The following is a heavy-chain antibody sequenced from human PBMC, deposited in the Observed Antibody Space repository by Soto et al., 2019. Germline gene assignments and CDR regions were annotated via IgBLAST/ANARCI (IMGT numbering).Heavy chain of an antibody. Sequence: GGSRRLSCAASGFTFSDHYMSWIRQAPGKGLEWVSYISSSGDIIYYADSVKGRFTISRDNAKNSLYLQMNSLRAEDTAVYYCARGTYCGGDCYSGGVDYWGQGTLVTVSS. D-gene: IGHD2-21*02. J-gene: IGHJ4*02. V-gene: IGHV3-11*04. CDR3: ARGTYCGGDCYSGGVDY. CDR1: GFTFSDHY. CDR2: ISSSGDII.